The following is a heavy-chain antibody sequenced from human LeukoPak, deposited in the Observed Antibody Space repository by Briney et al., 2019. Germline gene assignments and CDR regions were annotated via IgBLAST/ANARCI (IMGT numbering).Heavy chain of an antibody. Sequence: SETLSLTCAVYGASFSYDYWSWIRQAPGKGLEWIGEINHSGSITYNPSLKSRVTISAEKSKSQFSLRLTSVAAADTAVYYCAKGVWAPRFDSWGQGTLVTVSS. CDR3: AKGVWAPRFDS. J-gene: IGHJ5*01. V-gene: IGHV4-34*01. CDR1: GASFSYDY. CDR2: INHSGSI. D-gene: IGHD7-27*01.